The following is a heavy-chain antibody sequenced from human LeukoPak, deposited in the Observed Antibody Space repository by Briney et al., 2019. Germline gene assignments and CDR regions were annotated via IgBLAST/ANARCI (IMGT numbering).Heavy chain of an antibody. Sequence: GGSLRLSCAASGXTFTRFAMYWVRQAPGKGLEWVALISYDGSNKYYADSVKGRFTISRDNSKNTVYLQMNSPRAEDTAVYYCARVGGDVLSGHRTGYYYAMDVWGQGTTVTVSS. J-gene: IGHJ6*02. CDR1: GXTFTRFA. CDR2: ISYDGSNK. D-gene: IGHD3-3*01. CDR3: ARVGGDVLSGHRTGYYYAMDV. V-gene: IGHV3-30*04.